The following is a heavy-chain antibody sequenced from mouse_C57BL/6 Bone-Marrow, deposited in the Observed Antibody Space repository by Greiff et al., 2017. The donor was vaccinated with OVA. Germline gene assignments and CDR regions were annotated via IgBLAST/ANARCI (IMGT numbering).Heavy chain of an antibody. D-gene: IGHD1-2*01. J-gene: IGHJ2*01. CDR1: GYAFTNYL. Sequence: QVQLQQSGAELVRPGTSVKVSCKASGYAFTNYLIEWVKQRPGQGLEWIGVINPGSGGTNYNEKLKGKATLTADKSSSTAYMQLSSLTSEDSAVYFCARSADLPDYWGQGTTLTVSS. V-gene: IGHV1-54*01. CDR3: ARSADLPDY. CDR2: INPGSGGT.